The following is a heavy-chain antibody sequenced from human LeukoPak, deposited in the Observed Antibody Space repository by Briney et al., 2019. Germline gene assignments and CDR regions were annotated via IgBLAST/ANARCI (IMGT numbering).Heavy chain of an antibody. CDR3: ARHVGRAQIDY. CDR2: VFYTGST. CDR1: GGSISSRSYY. V-gene: IGHV4-39*01. Sequence: SETLSLTCTVSGGSISSRSYYWGWIRQPPGKWLEWIGSVFYTGSTYYNPSLKGRVTIFVDTSKNQFSLKLSSVTAADTAVYYCARHVGRAQIDYWGQGTLVTVSS. J-gene: IGHJ4*02.